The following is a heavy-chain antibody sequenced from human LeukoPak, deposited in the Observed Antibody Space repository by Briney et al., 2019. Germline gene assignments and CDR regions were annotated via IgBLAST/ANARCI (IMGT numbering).Heavy chain of an antibody. CDR2: INQDESVK. D-gene: IGHD3-3*01. V-gene: IGHV3-7*01. J-gene: IGHJ6*02. CDR1: GFTFTKYW. Sequence: SGGSLRLSCAASGFTFTKYWMSWVRQAPGKRLECVASINQDESVKRYVDSAKGRFTISRDNTQNSVYLEMNSLRAEDTAVYHCAKDRPRYDFWSGYYTGTFGFDYYYYGMDVWGQGTTVTVSS. CDR3: AKDRPRYDFWSGYYTGTFGFDYYYYGMDV.